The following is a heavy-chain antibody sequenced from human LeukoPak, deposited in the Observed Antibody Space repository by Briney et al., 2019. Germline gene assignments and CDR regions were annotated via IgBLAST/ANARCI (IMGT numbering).Heavy chain of an antibody. CDR1: GFTFSSYA. V-gene: IGHV3-30-3*01. CDR2: ISYDGSNK. Sequence: SGGSLRLSCAASGFTFSSYAMHWVRQAPGKGLEWVAVISYDGSNKYYADSVKGRFTISRDNSKNTLYLQMNSLRAEDTAVYYCARDHHDAFDIWSQGTMVTVSS. CDR3: ARDHHDAFDI. J-gene: IGHJ3*02.